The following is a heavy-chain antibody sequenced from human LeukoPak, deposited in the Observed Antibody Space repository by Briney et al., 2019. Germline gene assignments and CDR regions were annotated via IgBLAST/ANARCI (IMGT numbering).Heavy chain of an antibody. D-gene: IGHD6-13*01. J-gene: IGHJ4*02. CDR1: GFTFSSYG. V-gene: IGHV3-30*18. Sequence: GGSLRLSCEASGFTFSSYGMHWVRQAPGKGLEWVGVVSSARSKKEYADSVRDRFTISRDNAKNTLFLQMNSLRADDTAVYYCAKGGVSDSGSWYGDYFDYWGQGTLVTVSS. CDR3: AKGGVSDSGSWYGDYFDY. CDR2: VSSARSKK.